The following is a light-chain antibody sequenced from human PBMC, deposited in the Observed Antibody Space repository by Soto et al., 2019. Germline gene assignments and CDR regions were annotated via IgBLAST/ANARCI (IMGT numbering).Light chain of an antibody. J-gene: IGKJ1*01. CDR3: RKYDSAPWT. V-gene: IGKV1-27*01. CDR1: QGISNY. Sequence: DIQMTQSPSSLSASVRDRVTITCRASQGISNYLAWYQQKPGKVPKLLIYAASTLQSSVPSRFSGSGSGTDFTLTISSLQAEDVASCYCRKYDSAPWTCGQWTKVEIK. CDR2: AAS.